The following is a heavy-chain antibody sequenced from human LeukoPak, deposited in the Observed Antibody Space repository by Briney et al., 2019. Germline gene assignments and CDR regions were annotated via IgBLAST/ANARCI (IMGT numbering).Heavy chain of an antibody. J-gene: IGHJ6*02. CDR2: IIPIFGTA. V-gene: IGHV1-69*13. D-gene: IGHD3-16*01. CDR3: TTRACHAGGCSSSFYYYYGLHF. Sequence: SVKVSCKASGNSISNYAVSWVRQAPGQGFEWMGGIIPIFGTADYAQKSQGRVTITADQSTSTTYMALSSLKSEDTATYYCTTRACHAGGCSSSFYYYYGLHFGGQGTTVSVSS. CDR1: GNSISNYA.